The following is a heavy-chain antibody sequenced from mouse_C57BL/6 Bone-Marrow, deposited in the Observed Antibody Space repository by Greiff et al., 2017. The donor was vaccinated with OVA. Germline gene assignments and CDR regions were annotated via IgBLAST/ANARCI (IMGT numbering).Heavy chain of an antibody. CDR3: AREGIYYYEYSFDY. V-gene: IGHV1-9*01. D-gene: IGHD1-1*01. Sequence: QVQLQQSGAELLKPGASVKLSCKATGYTFTGYWIEWVKQRPGHGLEWIGEILPGSGSTNYNEKFKGKATFTADTSSNTAYMQLSSLTTEDSAISYCAREGIYYYEYSFDYWGQGTTLTVSS. J-gene: IGHJ2*01. CDR2: ILPGSGST. CDR1: GYTFTGYW.